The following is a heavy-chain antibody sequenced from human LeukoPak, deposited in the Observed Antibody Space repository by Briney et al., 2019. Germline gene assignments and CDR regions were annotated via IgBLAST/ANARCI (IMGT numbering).Heavy chain of an antibody. Sequence: SETLSLTCTVSGYSISSGYYWGWIRQPPGKGLEWIGSIYHSGSTYYNPSLKSRVTISVDTSKNQFSLKLSSVTAADTAVYYCARSGATPYYYYYYMDVWGKGTSVTVSS. CDR1: GYSISSGYY. D-gene: IGHD2-15*01. CDR2: IYHSGST. CDR3: ARSGATPYYYYYYMDV. J-gene: IGHJ6*03. V-gene: IGHV4-38-2*02.